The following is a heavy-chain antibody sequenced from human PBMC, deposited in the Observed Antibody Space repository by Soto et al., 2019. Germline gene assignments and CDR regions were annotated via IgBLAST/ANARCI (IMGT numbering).Heavy chain of an antibody. V-gene: IGHV1-69*12. Sequence: QVQLVQSGAEVKKPGSSVKVSCKASGGTFSNYALSWVRQAPGQGLEWMGDIIPIFGTTNNAQKFQGRVTITADEATSTAYMELSSLRSEDTAVYYCACRGERDYYDTRVYGWGQGTLVTVSS. CDR2: IIPIFGTT. CDR3: ACRGERDYYDTRVYG. CDR1: GGTFSNYA. D-gene: IGHD3-22*01. J-gene: IGHJ1*01.